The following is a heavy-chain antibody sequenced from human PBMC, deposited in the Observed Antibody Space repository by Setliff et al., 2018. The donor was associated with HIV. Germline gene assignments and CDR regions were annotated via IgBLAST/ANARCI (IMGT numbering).Heavy chain of an antibody. Sequence: SVKVSCKASGGTFSNYAISWVRQAPGQGLEWMGRIIPIFRSVTHAQRFKGRVTITADTSTSTVYMELSSLRSEDTAVYYCARDRQQVFHYMDVWAKGTTVTVSS. J-gene: IGHJ6*03. CDR2: IIPIFRSV. D-gene: IGHD6-6*01. CDR3: ARDRQQVFHYMDV. CDR1: GGTFSNYA. V-gene: IGHV1-69*06.